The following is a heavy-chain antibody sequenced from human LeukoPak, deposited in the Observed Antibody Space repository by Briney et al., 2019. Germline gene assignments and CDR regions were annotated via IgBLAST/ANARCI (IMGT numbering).Heavy chain of an antibody. Sequence: GASVKVSCKAPGYTFTGYYMHWVRQAPGQGLEWMGWINPNSGGTNYAQKFHGRVTMASDTSIRTAYMDLNRVGPDDTAVYYCAKTARRGGQNWLDPWGQGTLVTVSS. J-gene: IGHJ5*02. D-gene: IGHD3-16*01. CDR1: GYTFTGYY. V-gene: IGHV1-2*02. CDR2: INPNSGGT. CDR3: AKTARRGGQNWLDP.